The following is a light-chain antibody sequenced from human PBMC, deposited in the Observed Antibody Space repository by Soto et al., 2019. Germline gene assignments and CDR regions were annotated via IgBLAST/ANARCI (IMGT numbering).Light chain of an antibody. Sequence: EIVMTQSPATLSVSPGERATLSCRASQSVSSNLAWYQQKPGQAPRLLIYGASTRATGIPARFSGSGSGTEFTLTISSLQSEDFAVYYCQQYGTSHWTFGQGTKVEIK. CDR1: QSVSSN. J-gene: IGKJ1*01. CDR2: GAS. CDR3: QQYGTSHWT. V-gene: IGKV3-15*01.